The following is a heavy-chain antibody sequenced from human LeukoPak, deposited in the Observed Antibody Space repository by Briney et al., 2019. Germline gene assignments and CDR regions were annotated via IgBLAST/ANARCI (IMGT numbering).Heavy chain of an antibody. J-gene: IGHJ4*02. V-gene: IGHV1-2*02. CDR2: INPNSGGT. Sequence: ASVKVSCKASGCTFTGYYMHWVRQAPGQGLEWMGWINPNSGGTIYAQKFQGRVTMTRDTSISTAYMDLSRLKSDDTAVYYCARDLTVTKSPPGHWGQGTLVTVSS. D-gene: IGHD4-17*01. CDR1: GCTFTGYY. CDR3: ARDLTVTKSPPGH.